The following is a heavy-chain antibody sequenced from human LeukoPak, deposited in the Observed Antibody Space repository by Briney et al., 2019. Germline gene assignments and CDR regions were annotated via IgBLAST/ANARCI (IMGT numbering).Heavy chain of an antibody. CDR3: AGDRGGWTY. Sequence: GGSLRLSCAASGSTFSSYAMHWVRQAPGKGLEWVAVISYDGSNKYYADSVKGRFTISRDNSKNTLYLQMNSLRAEDTAVYYCAGDRGGWTYWGQGTLVTVSS. CDR2: ISYDGSNK. CDR1: GSTFSSYA. D-gene: IGHD2-15*01. J-gene: IGHJ4*02. V-gene: IGHV3-30-3*01.